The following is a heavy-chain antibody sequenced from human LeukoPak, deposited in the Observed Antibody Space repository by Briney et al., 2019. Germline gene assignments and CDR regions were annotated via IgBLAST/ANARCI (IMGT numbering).Heavy chain of an antibody. CDR2: ISYDGSNK. Sequence: PGGSLRLSCAASGFTFSSYGMHWVRQAPGKGLEWVAVISYDGSNKYYADSVKGRFTISRDNSKNTVYLQMNSLRSEDTAVYYCARDSGPSTSSSGAFDYWGLGTLVTVSS. CDR3: ARDSGPSTSSSGAFDY. V-gene: IGHV3-30*03. D-gene: IGHD2-2*01. CDR1: GFTFSSYG. J-gene: IGHJ4*02.